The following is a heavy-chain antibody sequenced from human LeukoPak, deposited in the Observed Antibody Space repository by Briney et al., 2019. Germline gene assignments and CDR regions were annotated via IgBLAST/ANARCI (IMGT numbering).Heavy chain of an antibody. CDR1: GGSFSGYY. Sequence: PSETLSLTCAVYGGSFSGYYWSWIRQPPGKGLEWIGEINHSGSTNYNPSLKSRVTISVDTSKNQFSLKLSSVTAADTAVYYWARARKWLVRRWFDPWGQGTLVTVSS. CDR2: INHSGST. J-gene: IGHJ5*02. V-gene: IGHV4-34*01. D-gene: IGHD6-19*01. CDR3: ARARKWLVRRWFDP.